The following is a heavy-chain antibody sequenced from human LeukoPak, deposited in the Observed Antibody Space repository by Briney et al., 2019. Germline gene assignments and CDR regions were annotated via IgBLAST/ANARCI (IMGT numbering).Heavy chain of an antibody. CDR1: GFTFSSYA. CDR2: ISYDGSNK. V-gene: IGHV3-30-3*01. J-gene: IGHJ6*02. CDR3: ARDLGSGLTVSPPGMDV. Sequence: GGTLRLSCAASGFTFSSYAMYWVRQAPPKGLERVAVISYDGSNKYYADSVKSRFTISRDNSKNTLYLQMNSLRGEDTAVYYCARDLGSGLTVSPPGMDVWGQGTTVTVSS. D-gene: IGHD4-17*01.